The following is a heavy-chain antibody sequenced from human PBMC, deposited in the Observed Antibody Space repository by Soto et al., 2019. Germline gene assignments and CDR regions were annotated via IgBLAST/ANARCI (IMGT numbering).Heavy chain of an antibody. CDR3: AVEQVWYPDEMATSGYSYYYGTDV. CDR2: IVVGSGNT. Sequence: AAEKVSCPASGFTFTSSAVQWVRQARGQRLEWIGWIVVGSGNTNYAQKIQERVTITRDMSTSTAYMELSSLRSEDTAVYYVAVEQVWYPDEMATSGYSYYYGTDVRG. J-gene: IGHJ6*02. D-gene: IGHD3-16*01. V-gene: IGHV1-58*01. CDR1: GFTFTSSA.